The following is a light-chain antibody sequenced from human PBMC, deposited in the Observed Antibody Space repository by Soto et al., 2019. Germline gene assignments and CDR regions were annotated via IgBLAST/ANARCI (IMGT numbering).Light chain of an antibody. Sequence: EIVLTQSPGTLSVSPAERATLACSSSQSVSSSSLAWYQQKRGQAPRLLIHGASSRATGIPDRFSGSGSGTDFTLTISRLEPEDFAVYYCQQYGGSPRTFGQGTKVDI. V-gene: IGKV3-20*01. J-gene: IGKJ1*01. CDR3: QQYGGSPRT. CDR1: QSVSSSS. CDR2: GAS.